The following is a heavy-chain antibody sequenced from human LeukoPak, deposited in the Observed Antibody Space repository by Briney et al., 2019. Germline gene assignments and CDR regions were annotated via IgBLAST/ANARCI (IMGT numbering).Heavy chain of an antibody. CDR3: ARGGTYYYDSSGYYYDY. V-gene: IGHV1-69*05. CDR2: IIPIFGTA. CDR1: GGTFSSYA. Sequence: SVKVSCKASGGTFSSYAISWVRQAPGQGLEWMGGIIPIFGTANYAQKFQGRVTITTDESTSTAYMELSSLRSEDTAVYYCARGGTYYYDSSGYYYDYWGQGTLVTVSS. J-gene: IGHJ4*02. D-gene: IGHD3-22*01.